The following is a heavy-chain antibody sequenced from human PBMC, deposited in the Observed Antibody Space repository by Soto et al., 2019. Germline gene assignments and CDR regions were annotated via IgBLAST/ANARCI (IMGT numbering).Heavy chain of an antibody. V-gene: IGHV4-34*01. CDR3: ARVGGFHYGSGSYYYYYYMDV. CDR1: GGSFRGYY. J-gene: IGHJ6*03. Sequence: TSETLSLTCAVYGGSFRGYYWSWLRQPPGKGLEWIGEINHSGSTNYNPSLKSRVTISVDTSKNQFSLKLSSVTAADTAVYYCARVGGFHYGSGSYYYYYYMDVWGKATTVTVSS. D-gene: IGHD3-10*01. CDR2: INHSGST.